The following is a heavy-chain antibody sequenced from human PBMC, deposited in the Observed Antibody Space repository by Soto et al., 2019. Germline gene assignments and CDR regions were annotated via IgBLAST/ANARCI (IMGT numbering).Heavy chain of an antibody. CDR2: ISYDGSNK. J-gene: IGHJ5*02. CDR3: AKSLRWTITSPPFDP. V-gene: IGHV3-30*18. Sequence: PGGSLRLSCAASGFTFSSYGMHWVRQAPGKGLEWVAVISYDGSNKYYADSVKGRFTISRDNSKNTLYLQMNSLRAEDTAVYYCAKSLRWTITSPPFDPWGQGTLVTVSS. CDR1: GFTFSSYG. D-gene: IGHD3-16*01.